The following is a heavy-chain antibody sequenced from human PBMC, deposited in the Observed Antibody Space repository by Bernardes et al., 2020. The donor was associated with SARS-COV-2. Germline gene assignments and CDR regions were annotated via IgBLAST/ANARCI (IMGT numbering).Heavy chain of an antibody. CDR3: ASLISPAYYYGMDV. Sequence: GGSLRLSCAASGFTFDDYAMHWVRQAPGKGLEWVSGISWNSGSIGYADSVKGRFTISRDNAKNSLYLQMNSLRAEDTALYYCASLISPAYYYGMDVWGQGTTVTVSS. V-gene: IGHV3-9*01. D-gene: IGHD2-2*01. J-gene: IGHJ6*02. CDR2: ISWNSGSI. CDR1: GFTFDDYA.